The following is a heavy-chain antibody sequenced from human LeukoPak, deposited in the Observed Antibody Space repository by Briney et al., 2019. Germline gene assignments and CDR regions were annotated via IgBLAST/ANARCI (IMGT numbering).Heavy chain of an antibody. D-gene: IGHD3-10*01. J-gene: IGHJ4*02. V-gene: IGHV3-20*04. CDR3: TGNYYGSGSYADFDY. Sequence: PGGSLRLSCATSGFTFDDYGMSWVRQAPGKGLEWVSDINWNGGSTGYADSVKGRFTISRDDSKNTAYLQMDSLKTEDTAVYYCTGNYYGSGSYADFDYWGQGTLVTVSS. CDR1: GFTFDDYG. CDR2: INWNGGST.